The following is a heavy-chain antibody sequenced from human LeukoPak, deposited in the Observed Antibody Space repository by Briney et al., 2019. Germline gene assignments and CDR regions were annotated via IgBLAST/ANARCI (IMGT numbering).Heavy chain of an antibody. CDR3: AREKVVFPVWFDP. D-gene: IGHD2-21*01. Sequence: SQTLSLTCTVSGGSISSGDYYWSWIRQPPGKGLEWIGYIYYSGSTYYNPSLKSRVTISVDTSKNQFSLKLSSVTAADTAVYYCAREKVVFPVWFDPWGQGTLVTVSS. V-gene: IGHV4-30-4*01. J-gene: IGHJ5*02. CDR1: GGSISSGDYY. CDR2: IYYSGST.